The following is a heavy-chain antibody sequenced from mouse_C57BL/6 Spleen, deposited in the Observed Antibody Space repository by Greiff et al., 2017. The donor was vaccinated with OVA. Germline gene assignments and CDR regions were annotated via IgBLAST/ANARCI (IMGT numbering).Heavy chain of an antibody. CDR3: APQLGEFAC. J-gene: IGHJ3*01. CDR1: GYTLTSYW. Sequence: VQLQQPGAELVKPGASLKVSCKASGYTLTSYWMHRVKQRPGQGLEWIGRIHPSDSDTNYNQKFKGKATLTVYKSSSTANMQLSSLTSEDSAVYYCAPQLGEFACWGQVALVTVAA. D-gene: IGHD4-1*02. V-gene: IGHV1-74*01. CDR2: IHPSDSDT.